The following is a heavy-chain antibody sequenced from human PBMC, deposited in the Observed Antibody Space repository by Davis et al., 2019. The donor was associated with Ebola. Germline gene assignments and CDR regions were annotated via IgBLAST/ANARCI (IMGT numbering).Heavy chain of an antibody. Sequence: GGSLRLSCAASGFTFSSYSMSWVRQAPGKGLEWVSAISGSGGSTYYADSVKGRFTISRDNSKNTLYLQMNSLRAEDTAVYYCARGPIAAAGDLYYYYGMDVWGQGTTVTVSS. CDR3: ARGPIAAAGDLYYYYGMDV. CDR2: ISGSGGST. CDR1: GFTFSSYS. V-gene: IGHV3-23*01. D-gene: IGHD6-13*01. J-gene: IGHJ6*02.